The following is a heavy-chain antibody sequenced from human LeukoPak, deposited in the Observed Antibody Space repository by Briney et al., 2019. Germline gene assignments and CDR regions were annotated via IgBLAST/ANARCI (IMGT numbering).Heavy chain of an antibody. J-gene: IGHJ5*02. D-gene: IGHD3-16*01. CDR3: ARSLNGDANWFDP. Sequence: SVKVSCKASGYTSSEYYIHWVRQAPGQGLEWMGGIIPIFGTANYAQKFQGRVTITTDESTSTAYMELSSLRSEDTAVYYCARSLNGDANWFDPWGQGTLVTVSS. V-gene: IGHV1-69*05. CDR1: GYTSSEYY. CDR2: IIPIFGTA.